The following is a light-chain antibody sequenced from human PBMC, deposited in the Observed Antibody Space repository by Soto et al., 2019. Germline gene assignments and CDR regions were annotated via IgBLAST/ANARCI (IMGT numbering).Light chain of an antibody. CDR3: QQRSDWPPLT. J-gene: IGKJ4*01. Sequence: EIVLTQSPATLSLSPGERATLSCRASQSVSKYLAWYQQKPGQAPRRLIYDASSRATVIPARFSGGGSGTDFTLTFSSLEPDDFALYYCQQRSDWPPLTFGGGTKVEIK. CDR2: DAS. CDR1: QSVSKY. V-gene: IGKV3-11*01.